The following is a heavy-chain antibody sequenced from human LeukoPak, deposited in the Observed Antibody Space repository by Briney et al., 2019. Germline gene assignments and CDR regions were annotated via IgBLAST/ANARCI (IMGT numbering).Heavy chain of an antibody. Sequence: GASVKVSCTASGYTFTAYYIHWVRQAPGQGLEWMGWINPNSGGTNYAQNFQGRITMTRDTSISTAYMELSRLRSDDTAVYYCARVFGRQLPDYWGQGTLVTVSS. V-gene: IGHV1-2*02. CDR1: GYTFTAYY. CDR2: INPNSGGT. CDR3: ARVFGRQLPDY. D-gene: IGHD1-26*01. J-gene: IGHJ4*02.